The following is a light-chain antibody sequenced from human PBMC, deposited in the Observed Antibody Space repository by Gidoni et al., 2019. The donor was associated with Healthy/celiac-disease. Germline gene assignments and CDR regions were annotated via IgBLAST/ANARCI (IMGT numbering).Light chain of an antibody. Sequence: EIVLTQSPGTLSLYPGERATLSCRASQSVSSSYLAWYQQKPGQAPRLLINGASSRATGSPDRCSGSGSGTDLTLTISRLEPEDFAVYYCQQYGSSPKLTFGGGTKVEIK. J-gene: IGKJ4*01. V-gene: IGKV3-20*01. CDR2: GAS. CDR1: QSVSSSY. CDR3: QQYGSSPKLT.